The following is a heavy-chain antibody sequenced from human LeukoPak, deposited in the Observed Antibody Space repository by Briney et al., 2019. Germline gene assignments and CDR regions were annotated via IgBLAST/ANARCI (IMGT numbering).Heavy chain of an antibody. CDR3: ARNNDMDV. Sequence: GGSLRLSCAASGFMLSNHWMTWVRQAPGKGPEWVANMNKDGSEKYYVDSVKGRFTISRDTAKNSLYLQMNNLRAEDTALYYCARNNDMDVWGQGTTVIVSS. CDR1: GFMLSNHW. CDR2: MNKDGSEK. J-gene: IGHJ6*02. D-gene: IGHD1/OR15-1a*01. V-gene: IGHV3-7*03.